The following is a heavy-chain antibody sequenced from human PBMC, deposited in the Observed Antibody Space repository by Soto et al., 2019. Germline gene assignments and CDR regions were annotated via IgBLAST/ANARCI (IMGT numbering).Heavy chain of an antibody. Sequence: QVQLQESGPGLVKPSQTLSLTCTVSGGSISSGDAYWSWIRQPPGKGLEWIGYIYYSGSTYYNPSLKSRLTISVDTSTNQFSLKLSSVTAPDTAVYYCARVPPFSSGFGCFYYWGQGYLATVSS. CDR1: GGSISSGDAY. CDR3: ARVPPFSSGFGCFYY. J-gene: IGHJ4*02. CDR2: IYYSGST. V-gene: IGHV4-30-4*01. D-gene: IGHD6-19*01.